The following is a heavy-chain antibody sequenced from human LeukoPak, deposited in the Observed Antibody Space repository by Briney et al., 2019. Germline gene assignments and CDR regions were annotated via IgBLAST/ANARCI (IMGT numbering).Heavy chain of an antibody. Sequence: SESLSLTCTVSGGSISSSNYYWGWIRQPPGKGLEWIGSIYYSGNTYYSPSLKSRVTISVDTSKNQFSLKLSSVTAADTAVYYCASSKRYSSSWAIDYWGQGTLVTVSS. CDR2: IYYSGNT. J-gene: IGHJ4*02. CDR1: GGSISSSNYY. D-gene: IGHD6-13*01. V-gene: IGHV4-39*01. CDR3: ASSKRYSSSWAIDY.